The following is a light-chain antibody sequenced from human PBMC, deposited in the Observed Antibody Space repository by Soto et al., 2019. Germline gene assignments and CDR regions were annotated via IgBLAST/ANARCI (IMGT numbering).Light chain of an antibody. CDR2: GTS. Sequence: DIQMIQSPSSVYASVGDRVTVACRSSQAIAGWLAWYQQKPGKAPRLLIYGTSTLQSGVPSRFSGSGSGTDFTLTINSPQPEDFATYYCQQAYSFPLTFGGGTKVEI. V-gene: IGKV1D-12*01. CDR3: QQAYSFPLT. J-gene: IGKJ4*01. CDR1: QAIAGW.